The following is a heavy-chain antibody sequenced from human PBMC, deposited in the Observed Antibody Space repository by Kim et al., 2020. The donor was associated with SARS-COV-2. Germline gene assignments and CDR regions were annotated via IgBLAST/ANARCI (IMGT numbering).Heavy chain of an antibody. CDR1: GFTFSSYG. Sequence: GGSLRLSCAASGFTFSSYGMHWVRQAPGKGLEWVAVIWYDGSNKYYADSVKGRFTISRDNSKNTLYLQMNSLRAEDTAVYYCARVQGRQQLSQNYYYYYMDVWGKGTTVTVSS. J-gene: IGHJ6*03. D-gene: IGHD6-13*01. CDR2: IWYDGSNK. V-gene: IGHV3-33*01. CDR3: ARVQGRQQLSQNYYYYYMDV.